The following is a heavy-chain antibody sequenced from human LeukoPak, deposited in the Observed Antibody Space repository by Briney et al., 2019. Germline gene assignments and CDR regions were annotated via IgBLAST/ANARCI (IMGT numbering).Heavy chain of an antibody. CDR3: AREYYYGMDV. V-gene: IGHV4-59*12. CDR2: INHSGST. Sequence: SETLSLTCTVSGGSISSYYWSWIRQPAGKGLEWIGEINHSGSTNYNPSLKSRVTISVDTSKNQFSLKLSSVTAADTAVYYCAREYYYGMDVWGQGTTVTVSS. CDR1: GGSISSYY. J-gene: IGHJ6*02.